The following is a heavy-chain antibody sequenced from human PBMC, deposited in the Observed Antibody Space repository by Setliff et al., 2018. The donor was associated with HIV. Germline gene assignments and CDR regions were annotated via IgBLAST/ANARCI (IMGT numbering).Heavy chain of an antibody. V-gene: IGHV4-61*09. D-gene: IGHD3-3*01. CDR2: IYTSGST. CDR3: ARTSEYDFGLTKYLDY. J-gene: IGHJ4*02. CDR1: GSSIISGSYY. Sequence: SETLSLTCSVSGSSIISGSYYWSWIRQPAGKGLEWIGHIYTSGSTNYNPSLKSRVTISVDTSKNQFSLKLSSVTAADTAVYYCARTSEYDFGLTKYLDYWGQGTLVTVSS.